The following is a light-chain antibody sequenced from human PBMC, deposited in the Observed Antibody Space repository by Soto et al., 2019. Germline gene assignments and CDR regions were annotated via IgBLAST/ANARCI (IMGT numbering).Light chain of an antibody. CDR2: WAS. Sequence: DIVMTQSPDSLAVSLGERATINCKSSQSVFYSSNNKNYLAWYQQKPGQPPKLLIYWASTRESGVPDRFSGCRSATDFTLTISSLQAEDVAVYYCQQYYITPLTFGPGTKVDLK. CDR3: QQYYITPLT. J-gene: IGKJ3*01. V-gene: IGKV4-1*01. CDR1: QSVFYSSNNKNY.